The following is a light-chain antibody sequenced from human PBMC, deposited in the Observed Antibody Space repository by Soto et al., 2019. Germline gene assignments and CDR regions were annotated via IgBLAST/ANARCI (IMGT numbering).Light chain of an antibody. Sequence: QSALTQPASVSGSPGQSITISCTGTSRDVGGYNSVAWYQQNPGKAPKLMIYDVSNRPSGVSSRFSGSKSGNTASLSISGLQAEDEADYYCSSYTSSSTLVFGTGTKLTVL. CDR3: SSYTSSSTLV. J-gene: IGLJ1*01. V-gene: IGLV2-14*03. CDR1: SRDVGGYNS. CDR2: DVS.